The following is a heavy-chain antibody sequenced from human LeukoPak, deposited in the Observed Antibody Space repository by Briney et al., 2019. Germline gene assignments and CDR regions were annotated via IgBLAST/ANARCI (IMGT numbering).Heavy chain of an antibody. CDR3: ARGGSEGATARGGTRFDY. D-gene: IGHD1-26*01. Sequence: GSSVKVSCKASGGTFSSYTISWVRQAPGQGLEWMGRIIPILGIANYAQKFQGRVTITEDKSTSTAYMELSSLRSEDTAVYYCARGGSEGATARGGTRFDYWGQGTLVTVSS. J-gene: IGHJ4*02. V-gene: IGHV1-69*02. CDR1: GGTFSSYT. CDR2: IIPILGIA.